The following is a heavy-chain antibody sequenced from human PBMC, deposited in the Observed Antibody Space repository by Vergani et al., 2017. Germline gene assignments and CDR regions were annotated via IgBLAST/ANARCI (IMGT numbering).Heavy chain of an antibody. D-gene: IGHD2-2*01. CDR2: INAGNGNT. V-gene: IGHV1-3*01. CDR3: AREVHYYGMDV. Sequence: QVQLVQSGAEVKKPGASVKVSCKASGYTFTSYAMHWVRQAPGQRLEWMGWINAGNGNTKYSQKFQGRVTITRDTYASTAYMELSSLRSEDTAVYYCAREVHYYGMDVWGQGTTVTVSS. J-gene: IGHJ6*02. CDR1: GYTFTSYA.